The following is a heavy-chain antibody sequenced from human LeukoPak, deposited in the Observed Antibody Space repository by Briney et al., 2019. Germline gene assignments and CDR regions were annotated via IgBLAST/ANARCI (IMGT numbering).Heavy chain of an antibody. Sequence: GGSLRLSCAASGFTFSNAWMSWVRQAPGKGLEWVSSISSSSSYIYYADSVKGRFTISRDNAKKSLYLQMNSLRDEDTAVYYCARDPVGIAAAGRRGTFYYWGQGTLVTVSS. D-gene: IGHD6-13*01. CDR2: ISSSSSYI. CDR3: ARDPVGIAAAGRRGTFYY. J-gene: IGHJ4*02. V-gene: IGHV3-21*01. CDR1: GFTFSNAW.